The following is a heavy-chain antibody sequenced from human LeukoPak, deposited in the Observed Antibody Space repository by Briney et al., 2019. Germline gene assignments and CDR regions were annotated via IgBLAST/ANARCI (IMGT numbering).Heavy chain of an antibody. D-gene: IGHD5-12*01. CDR3: AKGAYDYIEMGYYDY. V-gene: IGHV3-23*01. CDR2: IVASSGST. Sequence: PGGSLRLSCAASGFSISNSAMSWVRQAPGKGLEWVSLIVASSGSTFYADSVKGRFTISGDSSKNTLYLQMNSLRAEDMAVYYCAKGAYDYIEMGYYDYWGHGTLVTSSS. J-gene: IGHJ4*01. CDR1: GFSISNSA.